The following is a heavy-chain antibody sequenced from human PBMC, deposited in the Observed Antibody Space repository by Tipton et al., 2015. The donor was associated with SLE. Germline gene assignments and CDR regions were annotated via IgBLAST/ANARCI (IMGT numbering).Heavy chain of an antibody. V-gene: IGHV3-11*06. Sequence: GRFTISRDNAKNSLYLQMNSLRAEDTAVYYCARSIAAAGALGYWGQGTLVTVSS. CDR3: ARSIAAAGALGY. J-gene: IGHJ4*02. D-gene: IGHD6-13*01.